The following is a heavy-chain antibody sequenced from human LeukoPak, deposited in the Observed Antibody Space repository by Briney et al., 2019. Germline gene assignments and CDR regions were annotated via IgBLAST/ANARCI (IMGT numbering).Heavy chain of an antibody. J-gene: IGHJ4*02. CDR3: ARVAVAGTMGGQYYFDY. V-gene: IGHV1-2*04. Sequence: GASVKVSCKASGYTFTSYYMHWVRQAPGQGLEWMGWINPNSGGTNYAQKFQGWVTMTRDTSISTAYMELSRLRSDDTAVYYCARVAVAGTMGGQYYFDYWGQGTLVTVSS. CDR2: INPNSGGT. D-gene: IGHD6-19*01. CDR1: GYTFTSYY.